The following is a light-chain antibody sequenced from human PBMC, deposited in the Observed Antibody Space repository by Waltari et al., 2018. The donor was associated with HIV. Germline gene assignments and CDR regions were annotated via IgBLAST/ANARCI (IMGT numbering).Light chain of an antibody. CDR1: SSNLGSSP. Sequence: QSELTQPPSSSGPPGQRVTITCSGRSSNLGSSPVNWYQPLPGTAPKLLIYANHQRPSGVPDRCSGSQSDTSASLAIGGRQSEDEADYYCATWDASLSGQVFGGGTKLTVL. CDR2: ANH. V-gene: IGLV1-44*01. CDR3: ATWDASLSGQV. J-gene: IGLJ2*01.